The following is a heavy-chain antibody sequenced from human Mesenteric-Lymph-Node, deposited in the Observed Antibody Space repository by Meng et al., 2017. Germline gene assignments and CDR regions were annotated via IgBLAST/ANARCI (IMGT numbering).Heavy chain of an antibody. D-gene: IGHD3-22*01. V-gene: IGHV3-30*01. CDR1: GFTFSSYA. J-gene: IGHJ4*02. CDR3: ARDNYYDSSGYYYGENYFDY. Sequence: GGSLRLSCAASGFTFSSYAMHWVRQAPGKGLEWVAVISYDGSNKYYADSVKGRFTISRDNSKNTLYLQMNSLRAEDTAVYYCARDNYYDSSGYYYGENYFDYWGQGTLVTVSS. CDR2: ISYDGSNK.